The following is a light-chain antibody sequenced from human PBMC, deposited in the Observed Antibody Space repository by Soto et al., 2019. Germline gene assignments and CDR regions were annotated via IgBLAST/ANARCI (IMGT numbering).Light chain of an antibody. Sequence: QSALTQPASVSGSPGQSITISCTGTSSDVGGYNYVSWYRQHPGKAPKLMIYDVSNRPSGVSNRFSGSKSGNTASLTISGLQAEDEADYYCSSYTSSSTFPYVFGTGTKLTVL. CDR2: DVS. J-gene: IGLJ1*01. CDR3: SSYTSSSTFPYV. CDR1: SSDVGGYNY. V-gene: IGLV2-14*01.